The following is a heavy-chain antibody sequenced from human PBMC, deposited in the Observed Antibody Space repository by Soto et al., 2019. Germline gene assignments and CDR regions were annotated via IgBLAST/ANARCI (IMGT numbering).Heavy chain of an antibody. D-gene: IGHD3-22*01. CDR2: IYYSGST. CDR3: ARVGYYDSSGYYLDY. CDR1: GGSISSGGYY. Sequence: QVQLQESGPGLVKPSQTLSLTCTVSGGSISSGGYYWSWIRQHPGKGLEWIGYIYYSGSTYYNPSLKSRVTISVDTSKNQFSLKLRSVTAADTAVYYSARVGYYDSSGYYLDYWGQGTLVTVSS. J-gene: IGHJ4*02. V-gene: IGHV4-31*03.